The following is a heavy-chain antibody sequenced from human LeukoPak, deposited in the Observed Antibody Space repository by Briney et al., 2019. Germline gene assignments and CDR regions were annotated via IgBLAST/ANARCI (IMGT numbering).Heavy chain of an antibody. J-gene: IGHJ4*02. CDR1: GYTLTELS. Sequence: ASVKVSCKVSGYTLTELSMHWVRQAPGKGLEWMGGFDPEDGETIYAQKFQGRVTMTEDTSTDTAYMELSSLRSEDTAVYYCATLVIAAAGTDHWGQGTPVTVSS. D-gene: IGHD6-13*01. CDR3: ATLVIAAAGTDH. CDR2: FDPEDGET. V-gene: IGHV1-24*01.